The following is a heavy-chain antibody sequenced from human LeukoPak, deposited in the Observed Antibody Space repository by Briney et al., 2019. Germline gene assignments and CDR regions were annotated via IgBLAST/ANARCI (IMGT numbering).Heavy chain of an antibody. V-gene: IGHV3-33*01. CDR1: GFTFSSYG. CDR3: ARDRRGYSSSWYAFDI. Sequence: GGSLRLSCAASGFTFSSYGMHWVRQAPGKGLEWVAAIWYDGSNKYYADSVKGRFTISRDNSKNTLYLQMNSLRAEDTAVYYCARDRRGYSSSWYAFDIWGQGTMVTVSS. D-gene: IGHD6-13*01. J-gene: IGHJ3*02. CDR2: IWYDGSNK.